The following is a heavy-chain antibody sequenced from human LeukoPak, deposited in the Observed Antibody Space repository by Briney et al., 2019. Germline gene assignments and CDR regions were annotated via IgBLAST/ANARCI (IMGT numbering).Heavy chain of an antibody. Sequence: GGSLRLSCTASGFTFGDYAMSWFRQAPGKGLEWVGFIRSKAYGGTTEYAASVKGRSTISRDDSKSIAYLQMNSLKTKDTAVYYCTREGAAAGFENFDYWGQGTLVTVSS. V-gene: IGHV3-49*03. D-gene: IGHD6-13*01. CDR2: IRSKAYGGTT. J-gene: IGHJ4*02. CDR3: TREGAAAGFENFDY. CDR1: GFTFGDYA.